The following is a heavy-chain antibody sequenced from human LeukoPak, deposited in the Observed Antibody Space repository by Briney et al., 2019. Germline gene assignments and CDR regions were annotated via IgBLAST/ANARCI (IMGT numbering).Heavy chain of an antibody. CDR2: ISAYNGNT. CDR1: GYTFTSYG. J-gene: IGHJ4*02. CDR3: ARDSLGPWGILTPFDY. V-gene: IGHV1-18*04. D-gene: IGHD3-9*01. Sequence: GASVKVSCKASGYTFTSYGISWVRQAPGQGLEWMGWISAYNGNTNYAQKLQGSVTMTTDTSTSTAYMELRSLRSDDTAVYYCARDSLGPWGILTPFDYWVQGTLVTVSS.